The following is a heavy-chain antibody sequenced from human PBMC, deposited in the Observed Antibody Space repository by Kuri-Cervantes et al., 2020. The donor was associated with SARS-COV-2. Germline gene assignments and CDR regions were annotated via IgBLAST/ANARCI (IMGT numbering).Heavy chain of an antibody. J-gene: IGHJ6*03. CDR1: GYTFTSHY. D-gene: IGHD4-11*01. V-gene: IGHV1-46*01. CDR2: INPSGGST. Sequence: AAVKVSCKASGYTFTSHYIDWVGQSPGQGLEGMGLINPSGGSTNYAQKFQGRVTMTEDTSTNTAYMELSSLRSEDTAVYYCATDPQHSNLPPYYYYYYMDVWGKGTTVTVSS. CDR3: ATDPQHSNLPPYYYYYYMDV.